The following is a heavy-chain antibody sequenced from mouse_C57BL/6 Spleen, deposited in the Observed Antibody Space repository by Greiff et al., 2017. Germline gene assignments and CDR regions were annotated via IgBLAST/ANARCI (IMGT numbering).Heavy chain of an antibody. Sequence: VQLQQPGAELVRPGSSVKLSCKASGYTFTSYWMDWVKQRPGQGLEWIGNIYPSDSETHYNQKFKDKATLTVDKSSSTAYMQLSSLTSEDSAVYYCARGRDGYYGYYFDYWGQGTTLTVSS. CDR2: IYPSDSET. V-gene: IGHV1-61*01. J-gene: IGHJ2*01. CDR1: GYTFTSYW. CDR3: ARGRDGYYGYYFDY. D-gene: IGHD2-3*01.